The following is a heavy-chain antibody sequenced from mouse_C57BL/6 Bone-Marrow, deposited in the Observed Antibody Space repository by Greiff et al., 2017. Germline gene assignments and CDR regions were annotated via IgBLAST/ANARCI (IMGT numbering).Heavy chain of an antibody. J-gene: IGHJ2*01. CDR2: ISYDGSN. V-gene: IGHV3-6*01. Sequence: EVKLQESGPGPVKPSQSLSLTCSVTGYSITSGYYWNWIRQFPGNKLEWMGYISYDGSNNYNPSLKNQISITRDTSKNQFFLKLNSVTTEDTATYYCARTSDDDGDYWGQGTTLTVSS. D-gene: IGHD2-4*01. CDR1: GYSITSGYY. CDR3: ARTSDDDGDY.